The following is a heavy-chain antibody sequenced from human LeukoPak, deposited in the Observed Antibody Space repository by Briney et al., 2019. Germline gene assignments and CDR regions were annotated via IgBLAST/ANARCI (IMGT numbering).Heavy chain of an antibody. CDR2: IYSGGST. Sequence: GGSLRLSCAASGLTVSSNYMSWVRQAPGKGLEWVSVIYSGGSTYYADSVKGRFTISRDNSKNTLYLQMNSLRAEDTAVYYCAREMATTPYYYYGMDVWGQGTTVTVSS. J-gene: IGHJ6*02. CDR3: AREMATTPYYYYGMDV. D-gene: IGHD5-24*01. CDR1: GLTVSSNY. V-gene: IGHV3-66*02.